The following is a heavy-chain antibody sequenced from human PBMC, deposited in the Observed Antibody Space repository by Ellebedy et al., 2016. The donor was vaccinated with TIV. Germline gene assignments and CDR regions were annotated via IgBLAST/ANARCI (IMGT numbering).Heavy chain of an antibody. V-gene: IGHV4-39*01. CDR3: ASGEVVVSAAAGACFDY. CDR2: IYYSGST. J-gene: IGHJ4*02. D-gene: IGHD6-13*01. Sequence: SETLSLTCTVSGSSISSSSYYWGWIRQPPGKGLEWIGSIYYSGSTYYNPSLKSRVTISVDTSKNQFSLKLSSVTAADTAVYYCASGEVVVSAAAGACFDYWGQGTLVTVSS. CDR1: GSSISSSSYY.